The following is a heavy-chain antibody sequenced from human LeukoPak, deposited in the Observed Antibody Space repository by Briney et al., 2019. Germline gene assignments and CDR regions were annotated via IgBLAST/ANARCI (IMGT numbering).Heavy chain of an antibody. CDR2: MNPNSGNT. CDR3: ARGPIMVRGVINHYYYGMDV. D-gene: IGHD3-10*01. Sequence: ASVKVSCKASGYTFTSYDINWVRQATGQGLEWMGWMNPNSGNTGYAQKFQGRVTMTRNTSISTAYMELSSLRPEDTAVYYCARGPIMVRGVINHYYYGMDVWGQGTTVTVSS. V-gene: IGHV1-8*01. J-gene: IGHJ6*02. CDR1: GYTFTSYD.